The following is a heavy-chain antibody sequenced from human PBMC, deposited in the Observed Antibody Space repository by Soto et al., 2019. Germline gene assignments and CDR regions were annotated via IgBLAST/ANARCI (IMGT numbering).Heavy chain of an antibody. V-gene: IGHV5-10-1*01. J-gene: IGHJ6*02. CDR3: ARHVDYYYYYGMDV. Sequence: LKISCKGSGYSFTSYWISWVRQMPGKGLEWMGRIDPSDSYTNYSPSFQGHVTISADKSISTAYLQWSSLKASDTAMYYCARHVDYYYYYGMDVWGQGTTVTVSS. CDR1: GYSFTSYW. CDR2: IDPSDSYT. D-gene: IGHD3-10*02.